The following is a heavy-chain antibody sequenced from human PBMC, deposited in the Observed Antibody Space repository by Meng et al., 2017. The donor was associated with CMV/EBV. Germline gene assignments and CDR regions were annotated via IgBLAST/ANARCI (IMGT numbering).Heavy chain of an antibody. D-gene: IGHD3-22*01. Sequence: GESLKISCAASGFTVSSNYMSWVRQAPGKGLEWVSVIYSGGSTYYADSVKGRFTISRDNSKNTLYLQMNSLRAEDTAVYYCAREYYDSSGYYCAYWGQGTLGT. J-gene: IGHJ4*02. CDR1: GFTVSSNY. V-gene: IGHV3-53*01. CDR3: AREYYDSSGYYCAY. CDR2: IYSGGST.